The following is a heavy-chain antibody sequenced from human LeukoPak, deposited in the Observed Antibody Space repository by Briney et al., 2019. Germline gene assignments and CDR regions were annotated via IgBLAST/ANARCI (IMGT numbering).Heavy chain of an antibody. D-gene: IGHD3-10*01. CDR3: ASRAYYGSGSYPYYYYYMDV. CDR1: GGTFSSYA. V-gene: IGHV1-69*13. CDR2: IIPILGTA. Sequence: ASVKVSCKASGGTFSSYAISWVRQAPGQGLEWMGGIIPILGTANYAQKFQGRVTITADESTSTAYMELSSLRSEDTAVYYCASRAYYGSGSYPYYYYYMDVWGKGTTVTISS. J-gene: IGHJ6*03.